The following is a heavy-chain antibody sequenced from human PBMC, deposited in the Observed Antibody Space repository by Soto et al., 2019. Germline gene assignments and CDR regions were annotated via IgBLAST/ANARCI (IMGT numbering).Heavy chain of an antibody. J-gene: IGHJ4*02. Sequence: EVQLVESGGGLVKPGGTLRLSCAASGFTFRNAWMSWVRQFPGKGLEWVGRIRSKADGGTADYAAPVEGRFTISRDDSKNTLYLQMNSLKTEDTAVYFCAADDSVASANVDYWGQGTLVTVSP. V-gene: IGHV3-15*01. CDR2: IRSKADGGTA. CDR1: GFTFRNAW. CDR3: AADDSVASANVDY. D-gene: IGHD2-15*01.